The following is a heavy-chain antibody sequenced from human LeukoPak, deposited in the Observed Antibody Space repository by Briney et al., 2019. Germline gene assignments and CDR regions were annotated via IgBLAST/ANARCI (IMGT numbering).Heavy chain of an antibody. Sequence: ASVKVSCKVSGYTLTELAIHWVRQAPRKGLEWMGGFDPEDVETIYAQKFQSRVTMTEDTYTDTAYMELSSLRSEDTAVYYCATYSGYAAYWGQGTLVSVSS. CDR2: FDPEDVET. CDR3: ATYSGYAAY. D-gene: IGHD5-12*01. CDR1: GYTLTELA. V-gene: IGHV1-24*01. J-gene: IGHJ4*02.